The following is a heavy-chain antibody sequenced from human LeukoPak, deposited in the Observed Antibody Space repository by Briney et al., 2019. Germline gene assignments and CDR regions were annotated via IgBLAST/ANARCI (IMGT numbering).Heavy chain of an antibody. CDR2: IIPIFGTA. D-gene: IGHD6-19*01. CDR3: ARDNRRYSSGWYNAFDI. J-gene: IGHJ3*02. V-gene: IGHV1-69*13. CDR1: GGTFSSYA. Sequence: ASVKVSCKASGGTFSSYAISWVRQAPGQGLEWMGGIIPIFGTANYAQKFQGRVTITADESTSTAYMELSSLRSEDTAVYYCARDNRRYSSGWYNAFDIWGQGTMVTVSS.